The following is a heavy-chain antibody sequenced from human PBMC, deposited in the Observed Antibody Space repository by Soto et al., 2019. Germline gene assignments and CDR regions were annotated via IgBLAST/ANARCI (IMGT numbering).Heavy chain of an antibody. CDR2: IYPGDSDT. Sequence: GESLKICCKGAGDSFTSYWIGWVRQMPGKGLEWMGIIYPGDSDTRYSPSFQGQVTISADKSISTAYLQWSSLKASDTAMYYCARPSYCSSTSCYAFDIWGQGTMVTVSS. D-gene: IGHD2-2*01. V-gene: IGHV5-51*01. J-gene: IGHJ3*02. CDR1: GDSFTSYW. CDR3: ARPSYCSSTSCYAFDI.